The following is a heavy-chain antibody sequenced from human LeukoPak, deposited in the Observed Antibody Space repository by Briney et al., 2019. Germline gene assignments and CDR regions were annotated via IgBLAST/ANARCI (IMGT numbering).Heavy chain of an antibody. CDR3: ARDMGYCSGGSCYLYYDYYYMDV. CDR1: GYTFTGYY. J-gene: IGHJ6*03. V-gene: IGHV1-2*02. CDR2: INPNSGGT. Sequence: VKVSCKASGYTFTGYYMHWVRQAPGQGLEWMGWINPNSGGTNYAQKFQGRVTMTRDTSISTAYMELSRLRSDDTAVYYCARDMGYCSGGSCYLYYDYYYMDVWGKGTTVTVSS. D-gene: IGHD2-15*01.